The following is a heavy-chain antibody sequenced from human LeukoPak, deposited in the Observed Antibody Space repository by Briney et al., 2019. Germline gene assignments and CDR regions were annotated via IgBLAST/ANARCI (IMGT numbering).Heavy chain of an antibody. J-gene: IGHJ4*02. CDR2: ISSSSSYI. CDR1: GVTFSSYS. CDR3: ARVPFSNPDY. V-gene: IGHV3-21*01. Sequence: PGGSLRLSCAASGVTFSSYSMNWVRQAPGKGLEWVSSISSSSSYIYYADSVKGRFTISRDNAKNSLYLQMNSLRAEDTAVYYCARVPFSNPDYWGQGTLVTVSS. D-gene: IGHD1-14*01.